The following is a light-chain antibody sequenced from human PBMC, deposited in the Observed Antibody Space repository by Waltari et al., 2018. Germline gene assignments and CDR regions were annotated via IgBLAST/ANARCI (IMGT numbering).Light chain of an antibody. V-gene: IGKV1-39*01. CDR3: QKSSSTPPWT. CDR2: AAS. Sequence: DIQMTQSPSSLSASVGDRVTITCRASQSISIYLNWYQQKPGKAPKLLIYAASSFQSRVPSRFSGSGSGTDFTLTISSLQSEDFATYYCQKSSSTPPWTFGQGTKVEIK. CDR1: QSISIY. J-gene: IGKJ1*01.